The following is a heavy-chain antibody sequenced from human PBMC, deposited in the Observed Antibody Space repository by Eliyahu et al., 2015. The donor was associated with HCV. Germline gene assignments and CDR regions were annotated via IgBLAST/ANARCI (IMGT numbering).Heavy chain of an antibody. Sequence: QVQLVQSGAXVKKPGSSVKVSCKASGGTFSXNAINWXRQAPGQGLEWMGGIIPIFGXANYAQKFQGRVTITADGSTTTAYMELSSLTSEDTAVYYCARGSDEREQLAXPFDYWGQGTLVTVSS. CDR2: IIPIFGXA. CDR3: ARGSDEREQLAXPFDY. CDR1: GGTFSXNA. D-gene: IGHD6-6*01. J-gene: IGHJ4*02. V-gene: IGHV1-69*01.